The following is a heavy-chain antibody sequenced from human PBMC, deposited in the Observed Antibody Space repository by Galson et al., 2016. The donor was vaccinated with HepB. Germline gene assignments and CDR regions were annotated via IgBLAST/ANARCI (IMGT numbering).Heavy chain of an antibody. CDR2: ISNDGRNT. CDR1: GFTFSTYK. Sequence: SLRLSCAASGFTFSTYKLHWVRQAPGKGLEWVAHISNDGRNTNYADSVRGRFTVSRDNPKNTLYLQINRLGTEDTAVYYCARDHPHRNALFLEVPVNYYAIDVWGQGTTVTVSS. V-gene: IGHV3-30*03. J-gene: IGHJ6*02. D-gene: IGHD3-3*01. CDR3: ARDHPHRNALFLEVPVNYYAIDV.